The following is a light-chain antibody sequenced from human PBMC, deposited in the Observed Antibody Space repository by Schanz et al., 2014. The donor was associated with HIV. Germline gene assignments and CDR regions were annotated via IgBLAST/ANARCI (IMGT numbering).Light chain of an antibody. V-gene: IGKV3-20*01. CDR1: QRLSSSY. J-gene: IGKJ4*01. Sequence: EIVLTQSPGSLSLSPGGRATLSCGASQRLSSSYLAWYQQKRDQPPRLVIYATSTRAAGIPDRFSGTGSGTDFTLAISSLEPEDFAVYYCQYVGNSGGTFGGGTKVEIK. CDR2: ATS. CDR3: QYVGNSGGT.